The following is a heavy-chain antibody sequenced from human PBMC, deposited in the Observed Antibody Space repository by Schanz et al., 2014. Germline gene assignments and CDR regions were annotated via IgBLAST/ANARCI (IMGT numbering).Heavy chain of an antibody. CDR1: GGSFSGYY. V-gene: IGHV4-34*01. CDR3: ARAARRTRVVPLYFDY. Sequence: QVQLQQWGAGLLKPSETLSLTCAVYGGSFSGYYWSWIRQPPGKGLEWIAEINHGGSTNYNPSLKIRVTIAVDTSKNQFSLKLRSAAAADTAVYYCARAARRTRVVPLYFDYWGQGTLVTVSS. D-gene: IGHD2-2*01. J-gene: IGHJ4*02. CDR2: INHGGST.